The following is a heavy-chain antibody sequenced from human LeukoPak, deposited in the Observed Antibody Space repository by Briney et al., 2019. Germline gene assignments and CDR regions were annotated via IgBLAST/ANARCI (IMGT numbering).Heavy chain of an antibody. CDR3: AGWLQGDDY. CDR1: AFPFDDYD. V-gene: IGHV3-9*01. D-gene: IGHD5-12*01. J-gene: IGHJ4*02. Sequence: GGSLRLSCAASAFPFDDYDMHWVRQAPGKGLERVSGISWSSGNIDYADSVKGRFTISRDNVKNSLYLQMNSLRAEDTALYYCAGWLQGDDYWGQGTLVTVSS. CDR2: ISWSSGNI.